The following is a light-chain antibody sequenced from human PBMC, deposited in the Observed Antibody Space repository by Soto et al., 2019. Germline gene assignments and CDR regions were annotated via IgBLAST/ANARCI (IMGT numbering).Light chain of an antibody. J-gene: IGLJ7*01. CDR3: AAWDDSLSAFV. CDR1: NSNIGNND. CDR2: VDN. V-gene: IGLV1-47*02. Sequence: QSVLTQPPSASGTPGQRVTISCSGSNSNIGNNDVYWYRHLPGTAPRLLIYVDNQRPSEVPDRFSGSKSGTSASLAISGLRSDDEADYYCAAWDDSLSAFVFASGTQLTVL.